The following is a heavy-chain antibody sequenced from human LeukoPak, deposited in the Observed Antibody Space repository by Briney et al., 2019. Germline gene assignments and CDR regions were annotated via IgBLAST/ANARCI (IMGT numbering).Heavy chain of an antibody. CDR1: GGTFSSYA. CDR3: ARRTAMDSYFDY. CDR2: IIPIFGTV. Sequence: GSSVKVSCKPSGGTFSSYAISWVRQAPGQGLEWMGGIIPIFGTVNYAQKFQGRVTITADESTSTAYMELSSLRSEDTAVYYCARRTAMDSYFDYWGQGTLVTVSS. J-gene: IGHJ4*02. V-gene: IGHV1-69*01. D-gene: IGHD5-18*01.